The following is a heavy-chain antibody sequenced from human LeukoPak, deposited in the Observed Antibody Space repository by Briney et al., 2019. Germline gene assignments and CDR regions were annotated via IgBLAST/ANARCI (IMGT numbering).Heavy chain of an antibody. V-gene: IGHV3-30*18. CDR3: AKNFGSGVFDY. CDR1: GFTFSSYG. Sequence: PGRSLRLSCAASGFTFSSYGMHWVRQAPGKGLEWVAVISYDGSNKYYADSVKGRFTISRDNSKNTLYLQVNSLRAEDTVVYYCAKNFGSGVFDYWGQGTLVTVSS. CDR2: ISYDGSNK. D-gene: IGHD2-15*01. J-gene: IGHJ4*02.